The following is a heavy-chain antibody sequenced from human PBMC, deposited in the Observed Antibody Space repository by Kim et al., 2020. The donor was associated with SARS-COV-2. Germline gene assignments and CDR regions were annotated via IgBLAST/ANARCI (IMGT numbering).Heavy chain of an antibody. Sequence: GGSLRLSCAASGFTFSTYSMTWVRQAPGKGLGWVSAISGSGGNTYYADSVRGRFSISRDNSKNTLYLQMNSLRAEDTAVYYCAKDTFPARGVITRSMDVWGQGTTVTVSS. V-gene: IGHV3-23*01. D-gene: IGHD3-10*01. J-gene: IGHJ6*02. CDR3: AKDTFPARGVITRSMDV. CDR1: GFTFSTYS. CDR2: ISGSGGNT.